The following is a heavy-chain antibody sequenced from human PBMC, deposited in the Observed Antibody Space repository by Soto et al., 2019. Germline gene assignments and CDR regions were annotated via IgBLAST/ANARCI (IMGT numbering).Heavy chain of an antibody. CDR2: IYYSGST. D-gene: IGHD3-22*01. Sequence: SETLSLNCPFSGGPISSSRYYWGWVRPPPGTGLEWIGSIYYSGSTYYNPPLKSRVTISVDTSKNQFSLKLSSVTAADTAVYYCARLYYDSSGYYYFYYGMDVWGQGTTVT. CDR1: GGPISSSRYY. CDR3: ARLYYDSSGYYYFYYGMDV. V-gene: IGHV4-39*01. J-gene: IGHJ6*02.